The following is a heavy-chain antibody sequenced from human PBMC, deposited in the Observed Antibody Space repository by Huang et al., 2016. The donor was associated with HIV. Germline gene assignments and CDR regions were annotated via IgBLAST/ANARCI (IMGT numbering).Heavy chain of an antibody. Sequence: LVESGGGLVRPGGSLRLSCAGSTVTFSAYWMTWVRQSAGEGLEWVASIRQDGSEKHYVDSVEGRFNSSRDNGKKLLFLEMRRLGVDDTAVYFCATKADAMDVWGQGTTVIVSS. CDR3: ATKADAMDV. CDR1: TVTFSAYW. D-gene: IGHD2-8*01. V-gene: IGHV3-7*01. J-gene: IGHJ6*02. CDR2: IRQDGSEK.